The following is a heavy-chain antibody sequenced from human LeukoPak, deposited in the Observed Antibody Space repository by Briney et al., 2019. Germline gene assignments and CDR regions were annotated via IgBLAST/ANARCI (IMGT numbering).Heavy chain of an antibody. CDR3: ARDSVWFGELSLDY. V-gene: IGHV4-39*07. CDR2: IYYSGST. Sequence: PSETLSLTCTVSGGSISSSSYYWGWIRQPPGKGLEWIGSIYYSGSTYYNPSLKSRVTISVDTSKNQFSLKLSSVTAADTAVYYCARDSVWFGELSLDYWGQGTLVTVSS. CDR1: GGSISSSSYY. D-gene: IGHD3-10*01. J-gene: IGHJ4*02.